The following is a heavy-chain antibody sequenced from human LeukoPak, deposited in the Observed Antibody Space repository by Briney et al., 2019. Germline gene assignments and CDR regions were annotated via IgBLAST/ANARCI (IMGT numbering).Heavy chain of an antibody. J-gene: IGHJ4*02. V-gene: IGHV1-2*02. Sequence: GASVKVSCKASGYVFTDYYIHWVRQAPGQGLEWMGWINPYRGGTNYAQKFRGRVTMTRDTSISTAYVDLSRLTSDDTAVYYCARSEIYCNNGFCYREPCDYWGQGTLVTVSS. CDR3: ARSEIYCNNGFCYREPCDY. CDR2: INPYRGGT. D-gene: IGHD2-8*01. CDR1: GYVFTDYY.